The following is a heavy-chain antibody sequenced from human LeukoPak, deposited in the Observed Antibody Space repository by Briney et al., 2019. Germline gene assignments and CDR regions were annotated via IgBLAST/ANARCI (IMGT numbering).Heavy chain of an antibody. CDR2: ITSDGSGT. J-gene: IGHJ4*02. V-gene: IGHV3-74*01. CDR1: GFTFSSHW. D-gene: IGHD1-26*01. Sequence: GGSLRLSCAASGFTFSSHWMHWVRQAPGKGLVWVSHITSDGSGTNYADSVKGRFTIPRDNAKHTLYLQMNSLRAEDTAMYYCARDSQVGDPDYWGQGTLVTVSS. CDR3: ARDSQVGDPDY.